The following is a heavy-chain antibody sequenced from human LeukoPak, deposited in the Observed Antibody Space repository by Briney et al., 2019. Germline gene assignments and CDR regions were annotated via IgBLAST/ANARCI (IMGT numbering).Heavy chain of an antibody. CDR2: IRYDGSNK. D-gene: IGHD2-15*01. V-gene: IGHV3-30*02. Sequence: PGGSLRLSCAASGFTFSSYGMHWVRQAPGKGLEWVAFIRYDGSNKYYADSVKGRFTISRDNSKNTLYLQMNSLRAKDTAVYYCAKGDGAAASLYYYYYMDVWGKGTTVTVSS. CDR1: GFTFSSYG. J-gene: IGHJ6*03. CDR3: AKGDGAAASLYYYYYMDV.